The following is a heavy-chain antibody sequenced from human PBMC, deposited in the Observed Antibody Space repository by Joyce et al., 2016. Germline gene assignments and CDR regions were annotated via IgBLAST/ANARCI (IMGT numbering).Heavy chain of an antibody. J-gene: IGHJ5*02. CDR1: GGSINTGDYS. Sequence: LQLQESGPGLVRPSQTLSLTCTVSGGSINTGDYSWSWIRQPPGKGLEWVGYIWPNGSTYYNPSLRSRVTISLDRSNNQFSLKLTSVTAADTAVYFCARGTLMPGPWGQGTLVTVSS. CDR3: ARGTLMPGP. V-gene: IGHV4-30-2*01. CDR2: IWPNGST. D-gene: IGHD2-8*01.